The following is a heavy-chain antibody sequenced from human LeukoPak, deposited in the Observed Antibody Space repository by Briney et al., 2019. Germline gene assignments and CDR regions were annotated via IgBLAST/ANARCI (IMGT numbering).Heavy chain of an antibody. CDR2: LYYSGST. Sequence: SETLSLTCTVSGGSISSYYWSWIRQPPGKGLEWIGYLYYSGSTNYNPSLKSRVTISVDTSKNQSSLKLSSVTAADTAVYYCARRPNLTYYYGSGSYTAYAFDIWGQGTMVTVSS. V-gene: IGHV4-59*08. CDR1: GGSISSYY. CDR3: ARRPNLTYYYGSGSYTAYAFDI. D-gene: IGHD3-10*01. J-gene: IGHJ3*02.